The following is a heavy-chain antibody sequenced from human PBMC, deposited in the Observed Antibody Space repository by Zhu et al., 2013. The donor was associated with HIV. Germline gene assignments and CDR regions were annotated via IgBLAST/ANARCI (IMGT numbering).Heavy chain of an antibody. Sequence: QVQLVQSGAEVKKPGASVKVSCKASGYTFTSYDINWVRQATGQGLEWMGWMNPNSGNTGYAQKFQGRVTMTRNTSISTAYMELSSLRSEDTAVYYCARALTEDIVATYYFDYWGQGTLVTVSS. CDR1: GYTFTSYD. J-gene: IGHJ4*02. CDR3: ARALTEDIVATYYFDY. D-gene: IGHD5-12*01. V-gene: IGHV1-8*01. CDR2: MNPNSGNT.